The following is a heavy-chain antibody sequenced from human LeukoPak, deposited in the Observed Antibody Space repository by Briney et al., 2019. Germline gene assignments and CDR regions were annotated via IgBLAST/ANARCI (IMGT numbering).Heavy chain of an antibody. J-gene: IGHJ1*01. CDR3: ARDYTLALGTTTYFQH. V-gene: IGHV7-4-1*02. CDR2: INTNTGNP. Sequence: LAASVKVSCKASGYIFDIYAMIWVRQAPGQGLELMGWINTNTGNPTYAQGFTGRSVFSLDTSVSTAYLQISSLKAEDTAVYYCARDYTLALGTTTYFQHWGQGTLVTVSS. CDR1: GYIFDIYA. D-gene: IGHD1-7*01.